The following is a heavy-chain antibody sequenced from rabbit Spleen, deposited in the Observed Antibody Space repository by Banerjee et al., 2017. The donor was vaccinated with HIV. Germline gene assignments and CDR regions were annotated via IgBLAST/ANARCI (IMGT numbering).Heavy chain of an antibody. V-gene: IGHV1S40*01. J-gene: IGHJ6*01. CDR2: AYAGSSGNT. CDR1: GFSFSGSYY. CDR3: ARDAGTSFSTYGMDL. D-gene: IGHD8-1*01. Sequence: QSLEESGGGLVKPEGSLTLTCKASGFSFSGSYYLCWVRQAPGKGLEWVACAYAGSSGNTYSATWAKGRFTVSRTSSTTVTLQMTSLTAADTATYFCARDAGTSFSTYGMDLWGPGTLVTVS.